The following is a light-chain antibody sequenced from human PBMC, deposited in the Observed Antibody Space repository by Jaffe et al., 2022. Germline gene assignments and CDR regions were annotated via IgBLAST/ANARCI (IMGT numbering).Light chain of an antibody. CDR2: WAS. Sequence: DIVMTQSPDSLAVSLGERATINCKSSQTILYSSDNQNYLSWYQQKAGQPPKLLIYWASTRESGVPDRFSGSGSGTDFTLTISSLQTEDVAVYYCQQYYSTPFTFGPGTRLEIK. CDR3: QQYYSTPFT. J-gene: IGKJ2*01. CDR1: QTILYSSDNQNY. V-gene: IGKV4-1*01.